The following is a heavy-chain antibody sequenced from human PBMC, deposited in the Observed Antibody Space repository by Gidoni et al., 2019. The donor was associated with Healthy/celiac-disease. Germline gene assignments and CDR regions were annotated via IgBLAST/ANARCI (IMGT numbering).Heavy chain of an antibody. D-gene: IGHD3-10*01. CDR2: IYSGGST. CDR1: GFTVSSNY. Sequence: EVQLVESGGGLVQPGGSLRLSCAASGFTVSSNYMSWVRQAPGKGLEWVSVIYSGGSTYYADSVKGRFTISRDNSKNTLYLQMNSLRAEDTAVYYCARDLEMAMRGGAPPHWGQGTLVTVSS. CDR3: ARDLEMAMRGGAPPH. V-gene: IGHV3-66*01. J-gene: IGHJ4*02.